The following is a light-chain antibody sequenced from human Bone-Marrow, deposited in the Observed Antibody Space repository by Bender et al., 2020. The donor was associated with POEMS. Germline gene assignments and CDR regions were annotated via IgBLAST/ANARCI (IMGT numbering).Light chain of an antibody. V-gene: IGLV2-14*01. CDR1: SSDVGDYDY. J-gene: IGLJ1*01. CDR2: EVS. CDR3: SSYSSSTTLVV. Sequence: QSALTQPPSASGSPGQSITITCSGTSSDVGDYDYVSWYQQHPGKAPKVLIYEVSIRPSGVSDRFSGSKSANTASLTISGLQPEDEAHYFCSSYSSSTTLVVFGTGTEVTVL.